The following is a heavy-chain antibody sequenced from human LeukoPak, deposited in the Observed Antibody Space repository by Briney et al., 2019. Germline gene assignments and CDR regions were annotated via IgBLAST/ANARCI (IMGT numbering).Heavy chain of an antibody. D-gene: IGHD1-7*01. Sequence: PGGSLRLSCAASGFTFSSYGMHWVRQAPGKGLEWVAVILYDGSNKYYADSVKGRFTISRDNSKNTLSLQMNSLRAEDTAVYYCAKVGNWKYGHHDYWGQGTLVTVSS. CDR1: GFTFSSYG. CDR3: AKVGNWKYGHHDY. V-gene: IGHV3-30*18. CDR2: ILYDGSNK. J-gene: IGHJ4*02.